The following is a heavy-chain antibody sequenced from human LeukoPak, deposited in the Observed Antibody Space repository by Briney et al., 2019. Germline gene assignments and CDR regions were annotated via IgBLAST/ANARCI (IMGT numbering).Heavy chain of an antibody. CDR3: AKPEHKWNFSAD. J-gene: IGHJ4*02. CDR2: VSSSGDDT. D-gene: IGHD1-1*01. CDR1: GFIFSNYA. Sequence: QPGGSLRLSCAASGFIFSNYAMYWVRQAPGKGLEWVSGVSSSGDDTYYADSVRGRFTISRDSSKNMVYLQMNYLRAEDTAVYYCAKPEHKWNFSADWGQGALVAVSS. V-gene: IGHV3-23*01.